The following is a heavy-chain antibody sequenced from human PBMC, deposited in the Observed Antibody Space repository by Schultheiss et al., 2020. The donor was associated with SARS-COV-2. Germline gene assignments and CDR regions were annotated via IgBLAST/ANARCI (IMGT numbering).Heavy chain of an antibody. J-gene: IGHJ6*02. CDR2: IYYDGGT. D-gene: IGHD3-10*01. CDR3: ARDHPTYYYGSGSYGWYYYYGMDV. CDR1: GGSISNYY. Sequence: SETLSLTCTVSGGSISNYYWSWIRQPPGKGLEWIGYIYYDGGTKYNPSLKSRVTISVDTSKNQFSLKLSSVTAADTAVYYCARDHPTYYYGSGSYGWYYYYGMDVWGQGTTVTVSS. V-gene: IGHV4-59*01.